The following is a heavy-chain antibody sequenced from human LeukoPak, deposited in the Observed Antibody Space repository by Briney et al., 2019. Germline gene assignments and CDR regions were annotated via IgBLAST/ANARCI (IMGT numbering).Heavy chain of an antibody. D-gene: IGHD6-19*01. CDR2: ITSPVGHI. CDR3: ATDGRSSGWYGFDY. J-gene: IGHJ4*02. Sequence: GGSLRLSCAASGFTFSSYNMNWIRQAPGKGLEWVSSITSPVGHIYYADSLKGRITISRDNARSSLYLQMNSLRAEDTAVYYCATDGRSSGWYGFDYWGQGTLVTVSS. CDR1: GFTFSSYN. V-gene: IGHV3-21*01.